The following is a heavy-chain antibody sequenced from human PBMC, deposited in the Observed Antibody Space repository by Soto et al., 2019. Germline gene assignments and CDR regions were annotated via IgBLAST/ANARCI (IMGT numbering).Heavy chain of an antibody. CDR3: THFRYCSSTSCYSA. D-gene: IGHD2-2*01. CDR2: IRSKANSYAT. J-gene: IGHJ3*01. V-gene: IGHV3-73*01. Sequence: GGSLRLSCAASGFTFSGSAMHWVRQASGKGLEWVGRIRSKANSYATAYAASVKGWFTISRDDSKNTAYLQMNSLKTEDTAVYYCTHFRYCSSTSCYSAWGQGTMVTVSS. CDR1: GFTFSGSA.